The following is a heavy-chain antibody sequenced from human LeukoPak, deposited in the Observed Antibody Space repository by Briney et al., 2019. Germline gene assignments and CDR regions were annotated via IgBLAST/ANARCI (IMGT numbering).Heavy chain of an antibody. J-gene: IGHJ3*02. CDR2: LRYDGSDK. CDR3: SKEKSSGWHDAFDI. V-gene: IGHV3-30*02. Sequence: PGGSLRLSCAASGFTFSGYGTHWVRQPPGKGLEWMAFLRYDGSDKYYADSVKGRFTISRDKSKNTLYLQMNSLRADATAMYYCSKEKSSGWHDAFDIWGQGTMVTVSS. CDR1: GFTFSGYG. D-gene: IGHD6-19*01.